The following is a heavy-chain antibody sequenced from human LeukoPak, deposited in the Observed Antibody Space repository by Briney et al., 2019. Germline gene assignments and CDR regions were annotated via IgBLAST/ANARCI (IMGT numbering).Heavy chain of an antibody. CDR2: IQNGGST. CDR3: ARGGAFDI. Sequence: GWSLRLSCAAARSTVSSKYMSWVRQPPKKGLEWVSVIQNGGSTYYADSLKGRFTISRDNSKNTLFLQMNSLRAEDTAVYYCARGGAFDIWGQGTMVTVSS. V-gene: IGHV3-66*02. J-gene: IGHJ3*02. CDR1: RSTVSSKY.